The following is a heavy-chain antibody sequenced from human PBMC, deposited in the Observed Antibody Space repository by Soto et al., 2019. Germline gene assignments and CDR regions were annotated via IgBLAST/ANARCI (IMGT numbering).Heavy chain of an antibody. D-gene: IGHD6-19*01. CDR3: ARGPGSSDWRFSYYYMDV. CDR1: FTSYD. V-gene: IGHV1-8*01. Sequence: QVQLVQSGAEVKKPGASVKVSCTFTSYDINWVRQAPGQGLELMAWMNPNSGDTRYAQKLQGRVTMTRNTSSFTAYMELSSLRSEDTAVYYCARGPGSSDWRFSYYYMDVWGQGTTVTVSS. CDR2: MNPNSGDT. J-gene: IGHJ6*02.